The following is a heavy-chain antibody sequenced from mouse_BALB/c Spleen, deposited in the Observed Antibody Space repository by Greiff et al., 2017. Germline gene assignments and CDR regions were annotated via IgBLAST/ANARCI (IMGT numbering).Heavy chain of an antibody. Sequence: EVKLMESGPGLVKPSQSLSLTCTVTGYSITSDYAWNWIRQFPGNKLEWMGYISYSGSTSYNPSLKSRISITRDTSKNQFFLQLNSVTTEDTATYYCARSTMITYWYFDVWGAGTTVTVSS. CDR1: GYSITSDYA. CDR3: ARSTMITYWYFDV. J-gene: IGHJ1*01. V-gene: IGHV3-2*02. D-gene: IGHD2-4*01. CDR2: ISYSGST.